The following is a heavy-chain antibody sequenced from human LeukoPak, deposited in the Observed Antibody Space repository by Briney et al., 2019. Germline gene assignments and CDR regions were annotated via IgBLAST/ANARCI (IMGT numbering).Heavy chain of an antibody. J-gene: IGHJ4*02. Sequence: KTSETLSLTCTVSGGSISSYYWSWIRQPPGKGLEWIGYIYYSGSTNYNPSLKSRVTISVDTSKNQFSLKLSSVTAADTAVYYCARADRLLAAAGTSPRPLFDYWGQGTLVTVSS. V-gene: IGHV4-59*01. D-gene: IGHD6-13*01. CDR1: GGSISSYY. CDR2: IYYSGST. CDR3: ARADRLLAAAGTSPRPLFDY.